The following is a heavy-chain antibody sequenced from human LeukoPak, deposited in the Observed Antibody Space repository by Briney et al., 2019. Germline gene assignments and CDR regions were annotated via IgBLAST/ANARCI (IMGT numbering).Heavy chain of an antibody. CDR3: ARGYCSSTSCYRLDYFDY. CDR1: GYTFTSYD. Sequence: ASVKVSCKASGYTFTSYDISWVRQAPGQGLEWMGGIIPIFGTANYAQKFQGRVTITADESTSTAYMELSSLRSEDTAVYYCARGYCSSTSCYRLDYFDYWGQGTLVTVSS. J-gene: IGHJ4*02. D-gene: IGHD2-2*01. V-gene: IGHV1-69*13. CDR2: IIPIFGTA.